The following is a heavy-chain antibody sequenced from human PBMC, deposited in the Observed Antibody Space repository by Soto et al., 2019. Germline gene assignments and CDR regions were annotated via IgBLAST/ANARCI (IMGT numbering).Heavy chain of an antibody. CDR3: SRIYQPGWGGGYLDL. CDR1: GFMFSAYG. V-gene: IGHV3-33*01. Sequence: QVQLVESGGGVVQPGRSLRLSCAASGFMFSAYGMHWVRQAPGKGLEWVAVIWYDGSKKYYEDSVKGRFTIPRDNYKSRVDLQMNSLRAGGPPGAYCSRIYQPGWGGGYLDLWGRGTLVTVSS. J-gene: IGHJ2*01. D-gene: IGHD3-16*01. CDR2: IWYDGSKK.